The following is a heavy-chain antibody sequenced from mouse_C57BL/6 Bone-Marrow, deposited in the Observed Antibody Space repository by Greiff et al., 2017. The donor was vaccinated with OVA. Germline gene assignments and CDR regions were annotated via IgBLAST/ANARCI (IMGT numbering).Heavy chain of an antibody. CDR1: GYTFTDYY. Sequence: VQLQQSGPELVKPGASVKISCKASGYTFTDYYMNWVKQSHGKSLEWIGDINPNNGGTSYNQKFKGKATLTVDKSSSTAYMELRSLTSEDSAVYYCARPDYYYAMDYWGQGTSVTFSS. D-gene: IGHD2-4*01. CDR2: INPNNGGT. V-gene: IGHV1-26*01. J-gene: IGHJ4*01. CDR3: ARPDYYYAMDY.